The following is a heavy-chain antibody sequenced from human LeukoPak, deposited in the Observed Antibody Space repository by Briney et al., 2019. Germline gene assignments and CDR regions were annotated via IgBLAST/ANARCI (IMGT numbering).Heavy chain of an antibody. V-gene: IGHV1-46*01. CDR2: INPSGGST. J-gene: IGHJ3*02. CDR3: AGRVAVPGWNDGFDI. D-gene: IGHD1-1*01. Sequence: ASVKVSCKASGYTFTSYYMHWVRQAPGQGLEWMGIINPSGGSTSYAQKFQGRVTMTRDTSTNTVYMELSSLRSEDTAVYYCAGRVAVPGWNDGFDIWGQGTMVTVSS. CDR1: GYTFTSYY.